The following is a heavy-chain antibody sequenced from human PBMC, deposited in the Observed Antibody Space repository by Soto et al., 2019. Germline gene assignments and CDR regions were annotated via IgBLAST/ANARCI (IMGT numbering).Heavy chain of an antibody. CDR1: GGTFSSYT. CDR2: IIPILGIA. J-gene: IGHJ4*02. V-gene: IGHV1-69*02. CDR3: AIYFSSIAARPPY. D-gene: IGHD6-6*01. Sequence: SVKVSCKASGGTFSSYTISWVRQAPGQGLEWMGRIIPILGIANYAQKFQGRVTITADKSTSTAYMELSSLRSEDTAVYYCAIYFSSIAARPPYWGQGTLVTVSS.